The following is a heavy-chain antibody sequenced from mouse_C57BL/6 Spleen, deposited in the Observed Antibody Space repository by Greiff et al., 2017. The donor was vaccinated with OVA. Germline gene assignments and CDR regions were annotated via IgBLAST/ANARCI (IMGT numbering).Heavy chain of an antibody. CDR2: IYPGDGDT. CDR3: ARSPYGYDGYFDV. Sequence: VQLQHSGPELVKPGASVKISCKASGYAFSSSWMNWVKQRPGKGLEWIGRIYPGDGDTNYNGKFKGKATLTADKSSSTAYMQLSSLTSEDSAVYFCARSPYGYDGYFDVWGTGTTVTVSS. V-gene: IGHV1-82*01. J-gene: IGHJ1*03. D-gene: IGHD2-2*01. CDR1: GYAFSSSW.